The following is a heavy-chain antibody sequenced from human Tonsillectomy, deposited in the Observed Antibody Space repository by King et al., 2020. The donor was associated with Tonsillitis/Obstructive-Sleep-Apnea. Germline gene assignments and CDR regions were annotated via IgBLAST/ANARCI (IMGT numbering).Heavy chain of an antibody. V-gene: IGHV4-34*01. CDR1: GGSFSTYY. Sequence: VQLQQWGAGLLKPSETLSLTCAVYGGSFSTYYWSWIRQAPGKGLEWIGEINHSGNTNYNPSLKSRVTISLDTSKNQFSLKLCSVTAADTAVYYCASSGFVTAFDIWGQGTMVTVSS. J-gene: IGHJ3*02. CDR3: ASSGFVTAFDI. D-gene: IGHD3-16*01. CDR2: INHSGNT.